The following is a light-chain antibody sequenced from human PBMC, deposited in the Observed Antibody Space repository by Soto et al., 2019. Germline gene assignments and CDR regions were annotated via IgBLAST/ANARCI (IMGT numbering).Light chain of an antibody. J-gene: IGLJ2*01. CDR3: SSYTSRSSVI. Sequence: QSALTQPASVSGSPGQSITISCTATTSDVGDYNYVSWYQQYPGKAPKPIIYNVSNRPSGVSNRFSGSKSGETASLTISGLQAVDEADYYCSSYTSRSSVIFGGGTKVTVL. CDR1: TSDVGDYNY. CDR2: NVS. V-gene: IGLV2-14*01.